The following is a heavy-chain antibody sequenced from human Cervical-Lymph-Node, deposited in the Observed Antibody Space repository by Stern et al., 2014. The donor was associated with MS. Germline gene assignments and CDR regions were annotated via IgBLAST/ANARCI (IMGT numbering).Heavy chain of an antibody. CDR3: ARSIDFGDYGPLDY. Sequence: QVQLVQSGPEVQKPGSSVMVSCKASGGSFSNSATSWVRTAPGQGLEWMGGLIPIFGTANYAQKFHDRVKITADESTSTSYMELSSLTSEDTAVYFCARSIDFGDYGPLDYWGQGTLVIVSS. CDR1: GGSFSNSA. CDR2: LIPIFGTA. D-gene: IGHD4-17*01. J-gene: IGHJ4*02. V-gene: IGHV1-69*01.